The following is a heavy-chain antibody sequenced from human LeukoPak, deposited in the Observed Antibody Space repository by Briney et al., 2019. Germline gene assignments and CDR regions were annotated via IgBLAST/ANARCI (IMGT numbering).Heavy chain of an antibody. CDR2: MNPNSGNT. CDR1: GYTFTSYD. J-gene: IGHJ4*02. Sequence: ASVKVSCKASGYTFTSYDINWVRQATGQGLEWMGWMNPNSGNTGYAQKFQGRVTMTRNTSISTAYMELSSLRSEDTAVYYCARVGDSSGYYRLGYWGQGTLVTVSS. V-gene: IGHV1-8*01. D-gene: IGHD3-22*01. CDR3: ARVGDSSGYYRLGY.